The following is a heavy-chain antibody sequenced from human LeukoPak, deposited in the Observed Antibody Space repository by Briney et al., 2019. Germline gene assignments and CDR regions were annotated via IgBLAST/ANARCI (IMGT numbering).Heavy chain of an antibody. CDR2: IYTSGST. CDR3: ATLGYSYGTDY. CDR1: GDSISSGNYY. Sequence: SETLSLTCTVSGDSISSGNYYWTWIRQPAGKGLEWIGRIYTSGSTNYNPSLKSRVTISVDTSKNQFSLKLSSVTAADTAVYYCATLGYSYGTDYWGQGALVTVSS. J-gene: IGHJ4*02. D-gene: IGHD5-18*01. V-gene: IGHV4-61*02.